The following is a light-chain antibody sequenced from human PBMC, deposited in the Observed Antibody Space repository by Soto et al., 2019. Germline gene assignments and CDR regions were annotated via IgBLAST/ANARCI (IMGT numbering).Light chain of an antibody. Sequence: QAVVTQPPSASGTPGQRVTISCSGSSSNIGSNYVYWYQQLPGTAPKLLIYRNNQRPSGVPDRFSGSKSGTSASLAISGLRSEDAADYYCAAWDDSLSGFVVFGGGTKLTVL. J-gene: IGLJ2*01. CDR2: RNN. V-gene: IGLV1-47*01. CDR1: SSNIGSNY. CDR3: AAWDDSLSGFVV.